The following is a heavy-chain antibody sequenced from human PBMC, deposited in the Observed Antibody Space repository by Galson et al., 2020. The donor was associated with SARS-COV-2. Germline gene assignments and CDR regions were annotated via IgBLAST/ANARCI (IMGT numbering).Heavy chain of an antibody. J-gene: IGHJ4*02. D-gene: IGHD6-19*01. V-gene: IGHV3-30*04. Sequence: GESLKISCAASGFTFSSYAMHWVRQAPGKGLEWVAVISYDGSNKYYADSVKGRFTISRDNSKNTLYLQMNSLRAEDTAVYYCAREFWIAVAGTLFYYFDYWGQGTLVSVSS. CDR2: ISYDGSNK. CDR1: GFTFSSYA. CDR3: AREFWIAVAGTLFYYFDY.